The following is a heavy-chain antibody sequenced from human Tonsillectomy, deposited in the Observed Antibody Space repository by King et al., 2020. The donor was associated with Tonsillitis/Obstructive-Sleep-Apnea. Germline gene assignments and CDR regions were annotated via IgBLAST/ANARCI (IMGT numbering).Heavy chain of an antibody. CDR2: IYWDDDK. J-gene: IGHJ4*02. CDR1: GFSLSTSGVG. V-gene: IGHV2-5*02. D-gene: IGHD6-19*01. CDR3: SHRRGCSSRGGWEIAFDH. Sequence: HITLKESGPTLVKPTQTLTLTCTFSGFSLSTSGVGVGWIRQPPGKPLEWLTLIYWDDDKRYSPSLKSMLTITKDTSKNQVVLTMTNMDPVDTATSYCSHRRGCSSRGGWEIAFDHWGQGTLVTVSS.